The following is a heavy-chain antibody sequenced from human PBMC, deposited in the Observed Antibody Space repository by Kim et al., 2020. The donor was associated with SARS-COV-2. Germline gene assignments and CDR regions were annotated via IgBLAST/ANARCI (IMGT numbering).Heavy chain of an antibody. D-gene: IGHD3-16*02. V-gene: IGHV4-34*01. CDR3: AAQYYDYVWGSYRYTNIFDY. CDR2: INHSGST. CDR1: GGSFSGYY. J-gene: IGHJ4*02. Sequence: SQTLSLTCAVYGGSFSGYYWSWIRQPPGKGLEWIGEINHSGSTNYNPSLKSRVTISVDTSKNQFSLKLSSVTAADTAVYYCAAQYYDYVWGSYRYTNIFDYWGQGTLVTVSS.